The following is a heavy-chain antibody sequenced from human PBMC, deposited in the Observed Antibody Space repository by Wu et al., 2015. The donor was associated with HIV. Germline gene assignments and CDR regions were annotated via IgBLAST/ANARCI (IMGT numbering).Heavy chain of an antibody. CDR1: GFTFTSSA. J-gene: IGHJ3*02. Sequence: QMQLVQSGPEVKKPGTSVKVSCKASGFTFTSSAMQWVRQARGQRLEWIGWIVVGSGNTNYAQKFQERVTITRDMSTSTAYMELSSLRSEDTAVYYCAADRSSGWYRADAFDIWGQGTMVTVSS. V-gene: IGHV1-58*02. D-gene: IGHD6-19*01. CDR2: IVVGSGNT. CDR3: AADRSSGWYRADAFDI.